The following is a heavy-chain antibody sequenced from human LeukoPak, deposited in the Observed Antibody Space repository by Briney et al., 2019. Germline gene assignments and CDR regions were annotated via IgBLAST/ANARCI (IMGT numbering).Heavy chain of an antibody. CDR2: ISGSGGST. CDR3: AKDPNYYYDSSGYLGY. D-gene: IGHD3-22*01. CDR1: GFTFSSYA. V-gene: IGHV3-23*01. Sequence: GGSLRLSCAASGFTFSSYAMSWVRQAPGKGLEWVSAISGSGGSTYYADSVKGRFTISRDNSKNTLYLQMYSLRAEDTAVYYCAKDPNYYYDSSGYLGYWGQGTLVTVSS. J-gene: IGHJ4*02.